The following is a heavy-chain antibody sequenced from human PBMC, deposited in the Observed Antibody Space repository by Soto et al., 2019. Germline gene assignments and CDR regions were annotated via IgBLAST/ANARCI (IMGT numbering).Heavy chain of an antibody. J-gene: IGHJ6*02. CDR1: GGSISSYY. CDR2: IYYSGST. CDR3: ARDGAAAGFVLGYYYGMDV. V-gene: IGHV4-59*01. D-gene: IGHD6-13*01. Sequence: TSETLSLTCTVSGGSISSYYWSWIRQPPGKGLEWIGYIYYSGSTNYNPSLKSRVTISVDTSKNQFSLKLSSVTAADTAVYYCARDGAAAGFVLGYYYGMDVWGQGTTVTVSS.